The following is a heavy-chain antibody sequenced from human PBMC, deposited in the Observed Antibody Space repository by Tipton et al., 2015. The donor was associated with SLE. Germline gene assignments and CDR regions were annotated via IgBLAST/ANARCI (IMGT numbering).Heavy chain of an antibody. CDR2: INHSGST. D-gene: IGHD6-6*01. V-gene: IGHV4-34*01. Sequence: TLSLTCAVYGGSFSGYYWSWIRQPPGKGLECIGEINHSGSTNYNPSLKNRVTISVDTSKNQFSLKLSSVTATDTAVYYWSRDGAARGDFDYWGQGTLVTVSS. CDR1: GGSFSGYY. J-gene: IGHJ4*02. CDR3: SRDGAARGDFDY.